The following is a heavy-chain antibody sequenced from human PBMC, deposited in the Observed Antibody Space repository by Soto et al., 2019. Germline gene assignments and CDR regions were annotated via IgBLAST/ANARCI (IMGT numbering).Heavy chain of an antibody. CDR2: IIPILGIA. CDR3: ARDATEPFYYYYYMDV. V-gene: IGHV1-69*04. CDR1: GVTFSSYT. Sequence: GASVKVSCKASGVTFSSYTISWVRQAPGQGLEWMGRIIPILGIANYAQKFQGRVTITADKSTSTAYMELSSLRSEDTAVYYCARDATEPFYYYYYMDVWGKGTTVTVSS. D-gene: IGHD1-26*01. J-gene: IGHJ6*03.